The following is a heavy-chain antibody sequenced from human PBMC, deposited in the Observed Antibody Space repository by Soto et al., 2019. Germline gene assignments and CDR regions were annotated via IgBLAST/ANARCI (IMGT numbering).Heavy chain of an antibody. V-gene: IGHV4-61*01. CDR1: GDSVSGASYY. CDR2: IYYSGST. D-gene: IGHD3-22*01. CDR3: ARYYFDRNYFDY. J-gene: IGHJ4*02. Sequence: PSETLSLTCTVSGDSVSGASYYWGWIRQPPGRGLEWIGYIYYSGSTTYNPSLKSRVTISVDTSKKQFSLKVSSVTAADTAVYYCARYYFDRNYFDYWGQGALVTVSS.